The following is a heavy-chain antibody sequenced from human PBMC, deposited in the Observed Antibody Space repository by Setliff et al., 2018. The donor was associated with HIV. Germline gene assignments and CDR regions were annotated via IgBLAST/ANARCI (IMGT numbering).Heavy chain of an antibody. Sequence: SETLSLTCAVYGGSLSDDYWSWIRQHPGKGLEWIGYIHYSGSTHYNPSLKSRVTISVDTSKNQFSLKLSSVTAADTAVYYCARDAVPRDFDIWGQGTMVTVSS. CDR2: IHYSGST. CDR1: GGSLSDDY. CDR3: ARDAVPRDFDI. V-gene: IGHV4-34*09. J-gene: IGHJ3*02.